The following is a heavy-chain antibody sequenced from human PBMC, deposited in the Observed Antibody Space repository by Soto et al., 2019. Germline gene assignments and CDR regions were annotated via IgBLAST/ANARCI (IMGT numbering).Heavy chain of an antibody. CDR3: ARALDDRSGYYGALGY. D-gene: IGHD3-22*01. V-gene: IGHV4-30-4*01. CDR2: IYYRGDT. J-gene: IGHJ4*02. Sequence: SETLSLTCTVSGASISSGDYYWSWIRQPPGKGLEWIGYIYYRGDTYYNPSLKSRLSMSVDTSKNQFLLKLSSVTATDTAVYYCARALDDRSGYYGALGYWGQGTLVTVYS. CDR1: GASISSGDYY.